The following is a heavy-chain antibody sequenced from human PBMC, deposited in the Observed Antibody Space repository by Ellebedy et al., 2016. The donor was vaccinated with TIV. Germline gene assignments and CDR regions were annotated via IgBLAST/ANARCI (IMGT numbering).Heavy chain of an antibody. D-gene: IGHD4-17*01. CDR3: AGDGAVTTVFDY. Sequence: AASVKVSCKASAYTFTDYYIHWVRQAPGQGLEWMGWIHPNNGGTINAQKFQGWVTLTRDTSISTAYMELSRLRSDDTAVYYCAGDGAVTTVFDYWGQGTLVTVSS. J-gene: IGHJ4*02. CDR1: AYTFTDYY. V-gene: IGHV1-2*04. CDR2: IHPNNGGT.